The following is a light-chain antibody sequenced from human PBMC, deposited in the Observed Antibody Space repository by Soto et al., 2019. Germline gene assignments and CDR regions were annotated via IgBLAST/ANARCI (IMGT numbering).Light chain of an antibody. CDR1: QTIDTY. CDR2: AAF. J-gene: IGKJ2*01. V-gene: IGKV1-39*01. CDR3: QQSTSIPYT. Sequence: DIQMTQSPSSLSASVGDRVTITCRASQTIDTYLNWYQQNPGKAPKLLIYAAFTLQNGVPSRFRGSRSRQDFTLTISSLQPEDFAPYYCQQSTSIPYTFGPWTKLEIK.